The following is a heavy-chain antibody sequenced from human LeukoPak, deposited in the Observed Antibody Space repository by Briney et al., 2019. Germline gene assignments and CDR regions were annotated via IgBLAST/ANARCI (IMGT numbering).Heavy chain of an antibody. J-gene: IGHJ4*02. Sequence: PGRSLRLSCAASGFTFDDYAMHWVRQAPGKGLEWVSGISWNSGSIGYADSVKGRFTISRDNAKNSLYLQMNSLRAEDTAVYYCARAGIAVAGPYFDYWGQGTLVTVSS. V-gene: IGHV3-9*01. D-gene: IGHD6-19*01. CDR1: GFTFDDYA. CDR2: ISWNSGSI. CDR3: ARAGIAVAGPYFDY.